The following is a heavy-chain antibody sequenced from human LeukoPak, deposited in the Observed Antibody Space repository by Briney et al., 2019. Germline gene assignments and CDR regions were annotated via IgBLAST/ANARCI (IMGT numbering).Heavy chain of an antibody. CDR3: AKDLGYCSSTSCPDYYYYGMDV. D-gene: IGHD2-2*01. Sequence: GGSLRLSCAASGFTSSSYGMHWVRQAPGKGLEWVAVISYDGSNKYYADSVKGRFTISRDNSKNTLYLQMNSLRAEDTAVYYCAKDLGYCSSTSCPDYYYYGMDVWGQGTTVTVSS. V-gene: IGHV3-30*18. CDR1: GFTSSSYG. J-gene: IGHJ6*02. CDR2: ISYDGSNK.